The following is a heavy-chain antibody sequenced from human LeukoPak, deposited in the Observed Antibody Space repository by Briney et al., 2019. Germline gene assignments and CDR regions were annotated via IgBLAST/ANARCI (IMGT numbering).Heavy chain of an antibody. V-gene: IGHV4-39*01. Sequence: SETLSLTCTVSGGSISSTRYYWGWIRQPPGKGLEWIGSIYYIGSTYYNPSLKSRVTISVDTSKNQFSLKLSSVTAADTAVYYCARVVQSTDSSGFYLPEYFQHWGQGTLVTVSS. CDR3: ARVVQSTDSSGFYLPEYFQH. CDR2: IYYIGST. D-gene: IGHD3-22*01. CDR1: GGSISSTRYY. J-gene: IGHJ1*01.